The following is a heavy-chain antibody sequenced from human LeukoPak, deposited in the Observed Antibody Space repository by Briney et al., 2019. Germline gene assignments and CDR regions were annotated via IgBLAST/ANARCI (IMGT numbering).Heavy chain of an antibody. V-gene: IGHV4-34*01. J-gene: IGHJ4*02. CDR2: INHSGST. Sequence: PSETLSLTCAVYGGSFSGYYWSWIRQPPGKGLEWIGEINHSGSTNYNPSLKSRVTISVDTSKNQFSLKLSSVTAADTAVYYCARGRGYSSGWYGPRGYYFDYWGQGTLVTVSS. CDR1: GGSFSGYY. CDR3: ARGRGYSSGWYGPRGYYFDY. D-gene: IGHD6-19*01.